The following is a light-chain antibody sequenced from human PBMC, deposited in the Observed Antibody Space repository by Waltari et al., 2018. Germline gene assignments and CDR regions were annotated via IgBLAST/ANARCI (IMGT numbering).Light chain of an antibody. V-gene: IGLV4-69*01. J-gene: IGLJ3*02. CDR3: QTWGTGIRV. Sequence: QPVLTQSPSASASLGASVKLTCTLSSGHSSYAIAWHQQQPEKGPRYLMKVDSDGSHSKGDGIPDRFSGSRSGAERYLAISSLQSDDEADYYFQTWGTGIRVFGGGTKLTVL. CDR2: VDSDGSH. CDR1: SGHSSYA.